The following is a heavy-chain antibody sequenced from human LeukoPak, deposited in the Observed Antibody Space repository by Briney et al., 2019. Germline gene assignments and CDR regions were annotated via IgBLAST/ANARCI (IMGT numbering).Heavy chain of an antibody. V-gene: IGHV4-31*03. D-gene: IGHD4-23*01. CDR1: GGSISSGGYY. J-gene: IGHJ3*02. CDR3: ARITVDRDAFDI. Sequence: PSQTLSLTCTVSGGSISSGGYYWSLIRQHSGKGLEWIGYIYYSGSTYYNQSLKSRVTISVDTSKNQFSLKLSSVTAADTAVYYCARITVDRDAFDIWAQGTMVTVSS. CDR2: IYYSGST.